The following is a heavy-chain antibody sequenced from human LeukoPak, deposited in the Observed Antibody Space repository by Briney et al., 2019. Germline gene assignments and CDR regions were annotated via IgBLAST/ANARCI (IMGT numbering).Heavy chain of an antibody. V-gene: IGHV3-11*01. D-gene: IGHD1/OR15-1a*01. CDR2: ISSSGSTR. CDR1: GFTFSDYY. J-gene: IGHJ4*02. Sequence: PGGSLRLSCAASGFTFSDYYMSWIRQAPGKGLEWVSYISSSGSTRYYADSVKGRFTISRDNAKNSLYLQMNSLRAEDTAVYFCASVSLVNNYFDYWGQGTLVTVSS. CDR3: ASVSLVNNYFDY.